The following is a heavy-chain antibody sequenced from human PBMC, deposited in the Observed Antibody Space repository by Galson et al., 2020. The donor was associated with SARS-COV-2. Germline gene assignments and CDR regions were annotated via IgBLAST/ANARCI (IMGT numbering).Heavy chain of an antibody. CDR2: IHYTGNT. CDR3: ARDGWLRELFLSY. V-gene: IGHV4-59*01. D-gene: IGHD3-10*01. CDR1: GGSIGATY. J-gene: IGHJ4*02. Sequence: ASETLSLTCTVSGGSIGATYWSWIRQSPGKGLEWIGYIHYTGNTSYSASLESPVTITVDTSKNQVSLKLSSVTAVDTAVYYCARDGWLRELFLSYWGQGILVTVSS.